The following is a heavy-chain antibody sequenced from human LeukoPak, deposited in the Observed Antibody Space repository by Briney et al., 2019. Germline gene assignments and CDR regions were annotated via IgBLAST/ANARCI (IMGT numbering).Heavy chain of an antibody. CDR1: GFTFSSCA. Sequence: PGGSLRLSCAASGFTFSSCAMSWVRQAPGKGLEWVSAISGSGGSTYYADSVKGRFTISRDNSKSTLYLQMNSLRAEDTAVYYCAKIDPPSYYYGSGSYPDWGQGTLVTVSS. V-gene: IGHV3-23*01. CDR3: AKIDPPSYYYGSGSYPD. J-gene: IGHJ4*02. D-gene: IGHD3-10*01. CDR2: ISGSGGST.